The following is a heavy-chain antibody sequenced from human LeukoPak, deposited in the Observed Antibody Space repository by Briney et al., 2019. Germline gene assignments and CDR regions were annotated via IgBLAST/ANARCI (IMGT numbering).Heavy chain of an antibody. CDR1: GFTFSDYW. CDR3: ARDQSMVGPTTADY. CDR2: VNRDGSST. D-gene: IGHD1-26*01. J-gene: IGHJ4*02. V-gene: IGHV3-74*01. Sequence: PGGSLRLSCAASGFTFSDYWMHWVRQAPGKGLVWVSRVNRDGSSTSYADSVKGRFTISRDNAKNTLYLQMNSLRVEDTAVYYCARDQSMVGPTTADYWGQGTLVTVSS.